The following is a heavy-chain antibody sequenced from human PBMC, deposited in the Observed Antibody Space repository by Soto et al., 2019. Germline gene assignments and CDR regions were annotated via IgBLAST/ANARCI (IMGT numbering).Heavy chain of an antibody. CDR1: GYTFTSSG. V-gene: IGHV1-18*01. CDR2: ISAYNGNT. Sequence: SVQASCKAPGYTFTSSGIIWVRQAPGQGNEWMGWISAYNGNTNYAQKLQGRVTMTTDTSTSTAYMELRSLRSVDTAVYYCARVPLGTGSSGIDYCGQ. J-gene: IGHJ4*01. D-gene: IGHD6-19*01. CDR3: ARVPLGTGSSGIDY.